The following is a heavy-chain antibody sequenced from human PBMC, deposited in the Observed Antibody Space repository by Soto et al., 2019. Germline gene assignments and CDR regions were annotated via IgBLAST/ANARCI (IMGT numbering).Heavy chain of an antibody. CDR3: ARHLWDSSSSDYYYYGMDV. D-gene: IGHD6-6*01. CDR1: GGSFSCYY. CDR2: INYSGST. Sequence: SETLSRTWAVYGGSFSCYYWSWIRQPPGKGLEWIGEINYSGSTYYNPSLKSRVTISVDTSKNQFSLKLSSVTAADTAVYYCARHLWDSSSSDYYYYGMDVWGQGTTVTVSS. V-gene: IGHV4-34*01. J-gene: IGHJ6*02.